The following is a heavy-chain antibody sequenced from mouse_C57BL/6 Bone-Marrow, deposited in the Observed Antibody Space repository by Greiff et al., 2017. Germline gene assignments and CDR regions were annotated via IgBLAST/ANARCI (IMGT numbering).Heavy chain of an antibody. CDR3: ARDYYGSSFPFAY. J-gene: IGHJ3*01. CDR1: GYTFTSYW. V-gene: IGHV1-61*01. CDR2: IYPSDSET. Sequence: QVQLQQPGAELVRPGSSVKLSCKASGYTFTSYWMDWVKQRPGQGLEWIGNIYPSDSETHYNQKFKDKATLTVDKSSSKAYMQLSSLTSEDSAVYYCARDYYGSSFPFAYWGQGTLVTVSA. D-gene: IGHD1-1*01.